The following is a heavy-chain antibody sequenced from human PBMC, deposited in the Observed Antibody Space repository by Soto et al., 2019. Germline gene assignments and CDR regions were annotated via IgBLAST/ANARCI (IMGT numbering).Heavy chain of an antibody. J-gene: IGHJ6*02. Sequence: ASVTLSCKASGYTFTGYHIYWVRQAPGQGLEWLGRINPNSGGTYSAQKFQGWVTMTTDTSISTAYLDLGRLKPDDTAVYDCARGVATDCSNFVCAHNYDYEMDVWGQGTPVTVSS. CDR1: GYTFTGYH. D-gene: IGHD2-8*01. CDR3: ARGVATDCSNFVCAHNYDYEMDV. CDR2: INPNSGGT. V-gene: IGHV1-2*04.